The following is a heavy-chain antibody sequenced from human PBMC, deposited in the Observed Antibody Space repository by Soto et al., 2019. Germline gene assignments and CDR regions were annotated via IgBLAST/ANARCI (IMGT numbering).Heavy chain of an antibody. V-gene: IGHV3-23*01. Sequence: EVQLLESGGGLVQPGGSLRLSCAASGFTFSSYAMTWVRQVPGKGLEWVSAIGGSGDSTFYADSVKGRFTISRDNSETPLYLQMDSLSAGDASVYYCPKVVGGWYFDYWGQGSLVTVSS. CDR2: IGGSGDST. D-gene: IGHD6-19*01. J-gene: IGHJ4*02. CDR3: PKVVGGWYFDY. CDR1: GFTFSSYA.